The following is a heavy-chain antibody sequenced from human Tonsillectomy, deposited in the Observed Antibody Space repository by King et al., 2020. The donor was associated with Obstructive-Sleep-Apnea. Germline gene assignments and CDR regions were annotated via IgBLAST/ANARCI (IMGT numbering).Heavy chain of an antibody. CDR1: GFTFSTYW. J-gene: IGHJ3*02. Sequence: VQLVESGGGLVQPGGSLRLSCAASGFTFSTYWMTWVRQAPGKGLEWVANIKHDGSEQHYVDSVKGRFTISRDNAKTSLYLQLNSLRAEDTAVYYCARDAPYHEGTTYYDNLDIWGQGTMVTVSS. D-gene: IGHD3-16*01. V-gene: IGHV3-7*03. CDR2: IKHDGSEQ. CDR3: ARDAPYHEGTTYYDNLDI.